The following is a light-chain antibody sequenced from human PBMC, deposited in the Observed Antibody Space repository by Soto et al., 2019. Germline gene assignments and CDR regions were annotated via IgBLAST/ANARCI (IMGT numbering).Light chain of an antibody. CDR3: SSYTSKSSLI. Sequence: QSVLTQPPSASGTPGQRVTISCSGSRSNIGSDTVTWYQHLSGTAPKLLIYSNYQRPSGVPDRFSGSKSGTSASLAISGLQSEDEADYYCSSYTSKSSLIFGGGTKLTVL. CDR2: SNY. CDR1: RSNIGSDT. V-gene: IGLV1-44*01. J-gene: IGLJ2*01.